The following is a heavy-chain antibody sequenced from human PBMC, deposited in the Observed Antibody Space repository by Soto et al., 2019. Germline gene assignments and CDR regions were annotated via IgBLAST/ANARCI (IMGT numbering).Heavy chain of an antibody. J-gene: IGHJ4*01. CDR1: GFTFTRYS. CDR2: ISSTTNYI. CDR3: SREPEPLSWNFDY. Sequence: GVSLRLSCAASGFTFTRYSMNWVRQAPGKGLEWVSSISSTTNYIYYGDSMKGRFTISRDNAKNSLYLEMNSLRAEDTAVYYYSREPEPLSWNFDYWGQGTLVTVSS. V-gene: IGHV3-21*06. D-gene: IGHD1-1*01.